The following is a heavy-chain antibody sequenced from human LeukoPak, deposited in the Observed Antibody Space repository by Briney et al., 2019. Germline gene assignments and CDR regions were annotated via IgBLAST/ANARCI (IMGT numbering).Heavy chain of an antibody. CDR1: GGSISGYY. J-gene: IGHJ3*02. D-gene: IGHD5-24*01. CDR3: ARENVEMATIPRAFDI. Sequence: SETLSLTCTVSGGSISGYYWSWIRQPPGKGLEWIGYIYYSGSTNYNPSLKSRVTISVDTSKNQFSLKLSSVTAADTAVYYCARENVEMATIPRAFDIWGQGTMVTVSS. CDR2: IYYSGST. V-gene: IGHV4-59*01.